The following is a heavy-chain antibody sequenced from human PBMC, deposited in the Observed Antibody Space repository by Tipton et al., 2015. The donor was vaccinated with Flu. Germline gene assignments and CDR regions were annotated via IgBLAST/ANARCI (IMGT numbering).Heavy chain of an antibody. Sequence: QLVQSGAEVKKPGASVKVSCKASGYTFTSYGISWVRQAPGQGLEWMGWISAYNGNTNYAQKFQGRVTITADKSTSTAYMELSSLRSEDTAVYYCARERGSSSSWFFDYWGQGTLVTVSS. CDR1: GYTFTSYG. CDR2: ISAYNGNT. CDR3: ARERGSSSSWFFDY. J-gene: IGHJ4*02. D-gene: IGHD6-13*01. V-gene: IGHV1-18*04.